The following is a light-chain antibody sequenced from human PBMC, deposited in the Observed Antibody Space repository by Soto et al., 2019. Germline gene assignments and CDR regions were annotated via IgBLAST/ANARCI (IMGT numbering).Light chain of an antibody. CDR3: PQYGSFRWT. Sequence: IVLTKSPDTLSLSPGDGATLSGRATENVARSNLAWYQPKPGQPPRLXISGASTRAAGIPDRFSGSGSGSEFTLTISRLEPEDVKVDGCPQYGSFRWTFAQGTKVDNK. V-gene: IGKV3-20*01. J-gene: IGKJ1*01. CDR2: GAS. CDR1: ENVARSN.